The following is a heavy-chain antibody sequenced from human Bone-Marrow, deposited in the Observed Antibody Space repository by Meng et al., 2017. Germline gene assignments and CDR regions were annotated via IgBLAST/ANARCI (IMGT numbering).Heavy chain of an antibody. CDR3: ARAAYDIWSGYAP. CDR1: DDSISSYY. V-gene: IGHV4-59*12. Sequence: QVQLQESGPGLVKPSETLSLTCTVSDDSISSYYWNWIRQPPGKGLEWIGFIYHNGDTNYNPSLKSRVTISVDKSKNQFSLKLSSVTAADTAVYYCARAAYDIWSGYAPWGQGSLVTVSS. CDR2: IYHNGDT. J-gene: IGHJ5*02. D-gene: IGHD3-3*01.